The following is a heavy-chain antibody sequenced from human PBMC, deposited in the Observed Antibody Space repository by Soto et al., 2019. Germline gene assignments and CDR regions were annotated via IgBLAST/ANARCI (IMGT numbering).Heavy chain of an antibody. CDR2: IYQGGDT. V-gene: IGHV4-38-2*01. CDR3: ARAAFRRGSHHFDF. Sequence: PSETLSLTCGVSGYSISIGYYCSLIRQPPGKGLEWIGSIYQGGDTYYNPSLNSPVTISVDTSNNHFSLRLDSVTAADTAVYYCARAAFRRGSHHFDFWGQGILVTVSS. D-gene: IGHD1-26*01. J-gene: IGHJ4*02. CDR1: GYSISIGYY.